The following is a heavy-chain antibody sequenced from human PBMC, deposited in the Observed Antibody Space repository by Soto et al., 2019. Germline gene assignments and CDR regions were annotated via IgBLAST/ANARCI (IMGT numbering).Heavy chain of an antibody. Sequence: ASVKVSCKASGGTFSSYASSWVQQAPGQGLEWMGGIIPIFGTANYAQKFQGRVTITADESTSTAYMELSSLRSEDTAVYYCAREGNYYDSSGYYFYWGQGTLVTVSS. CDR2: IIPIFGTA. CDR1: GGTFSSYA. V-gene: IGHV1-69*13. D-gene: IGHD3-22*01. J-gene: IGHJ4*02. CDR3: AREGNYYDSSGYYFY.